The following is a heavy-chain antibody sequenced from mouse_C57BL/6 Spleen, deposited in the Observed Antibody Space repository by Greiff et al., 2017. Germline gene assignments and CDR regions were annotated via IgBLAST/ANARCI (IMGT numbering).Heavy chain of an antibody. Sequence: VQLKESGTVLARPGASVKMSCKTSGYTFTRYWMHWVKQRPGPGLEWLGAIYPGTSDTSYNQKFKGKAKLTAVPSASPAYMELSSLTKEDSAVDDGTRSPYDGYYVWYFDVGGTGTTVTGSS. CDR1: GYTFTRYW. CDR3: TRSPYDGYYVWYFDV. CDR2: IYPGTSDT. J-gene: IGHJ1*03. V-gene: IGHV1-5*01. D-gene: IGHD2-3*01.